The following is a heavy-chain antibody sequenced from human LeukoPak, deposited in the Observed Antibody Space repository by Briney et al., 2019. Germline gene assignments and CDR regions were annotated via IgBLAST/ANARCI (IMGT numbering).Heavy chain of an antibody. Sequence: ASVKVSCKASGYTFTGYYMHWVRQAPGQGLEWMGWINPNSGGTNYAQKFQGRVTMTRDTSISTAYMELSRLRSDDTAVYYCARLTTTTYYYDSSGYPNWFDPWGQGTLVTVSS. J-gene: IGHJ5*02. CDR3: ARLTTTTYYYDSSGYPNWFDP. D-gene: IGHD3-22*01. CDR1: GYTFTGYY. CDR2: INPNSGGT. V-gene: IGHV1-2*02.